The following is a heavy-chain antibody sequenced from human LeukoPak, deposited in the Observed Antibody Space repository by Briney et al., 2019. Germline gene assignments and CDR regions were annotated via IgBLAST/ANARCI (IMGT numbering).Heavy chain of an antibody. CDR2: IYSGGST. V-gene: IGHV3-66*01. Sequence: PGGSLRLSCAASGFTVSSNYMGWVRQAPGEGLEWVSVIYSGGSTYYADSVKGRFTISRDNSKNTLYLQMNSLRAEDTAVYYCARVRARSYFDYWGQGTLVTVSP. CDR1: GFTVSSNY. CDR3: ARVRARSYFDY. J-gene: IGHJ4*02.